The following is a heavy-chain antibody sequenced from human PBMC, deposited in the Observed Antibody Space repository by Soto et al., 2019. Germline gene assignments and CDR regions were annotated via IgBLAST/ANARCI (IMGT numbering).Heavy chain of an antibody. CDR3: AHRRGYCSGGSCYSIWFDP. D-gene: IGHD2-15*01. Sequence: GGSLRLSCAASGFTFDDYAMHWVRQAPGKGLEWVSGISWNSGSIGYADSVKGRFTISRDNAKNQVVLTMTNMDPVDTATYYCAHRRGYCSGGSCYSIWFDPWGQGTLVTVSS. CDR1: GFTFDDYA. CDR2: ISWNSGSI. V-gene: IGHV3-9*01. J-gene: IGHJ5*02.